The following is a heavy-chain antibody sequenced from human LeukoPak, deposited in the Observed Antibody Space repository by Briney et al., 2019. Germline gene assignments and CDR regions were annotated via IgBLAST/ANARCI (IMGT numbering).Heavy chain of an antibody. CDR2: MNPNSGNT. D-gene: IGHD2-15*01. CDR1: GYTFTSYD. J-gene: IGHJ5*02. Sequence: ASVKVSCKAPGYTFTSYDINWVRQATGQGLEWMGWMNPNSGNTGYAQKFQGRVTMTRNTSISTAYMELSSLRSEDTAVYYCARGGKIVVVAATRYNWFDPWGQGTLVTVSS. V-gene: IGHV1-8*01. CDR3: ARGGKIVVVAATRYNWFDP.